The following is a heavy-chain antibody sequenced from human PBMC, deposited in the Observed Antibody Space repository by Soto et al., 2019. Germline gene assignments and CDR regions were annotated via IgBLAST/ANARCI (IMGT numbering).Heavy chain of an antibody. Sequence: ASETLSLTCAVYGGSFSGYYWSWIRQPPGKGLEWIGEINHSGSTNYNPSLKSRVTISVDTSKNQFSLKLSSVTAADTAVYYCARGASYGSSGYPRGHNWFDPWGQGTLVTVSS. CDR1: GGSFSGYY. V-gene: IGHV4-34*01. CDR3: ARGASYGSSGYPRGHNWFDP. J-gene: IGHJ5*02. D-gene: IGHD3-22*01. CDR2: INHSGST.